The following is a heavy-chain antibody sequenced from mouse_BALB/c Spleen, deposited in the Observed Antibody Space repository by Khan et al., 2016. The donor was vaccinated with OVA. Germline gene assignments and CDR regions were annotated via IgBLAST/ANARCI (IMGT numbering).Heavy chain of an antibody. CDR3: ARAYYRYDGYYAMDY. Sequence: VQLQESGPGLVAPSLSLSITCTVSGFSLSRYNIHWVRQPPGKGLEWLGMIWGGGGTDYNSTLKSRLSISKDNSKSQVFLKMNSLQTDDTAMYYCARAYYRYDGYYAMDYWGQGTSVTVSS. CDR2: IWGGGGT. V-gene: IGHV2-6-4*01. D-gene: IGHD2-14*01. J-gene: IGHJ4*01. CDR1: GFSLSRYN.